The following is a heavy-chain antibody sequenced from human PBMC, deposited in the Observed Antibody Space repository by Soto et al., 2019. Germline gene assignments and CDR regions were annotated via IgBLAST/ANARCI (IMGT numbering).Heavy chain of an antibody. J-gene: IGHJ6*02. CDR3: ATGWTYYHFLPGFYNPYYYYGMYV. CDR2: ISGSGGST. V-gene: IGHV3-23*01. D-gene: IGHD3-9*01. CDR1: GFTFSSYA. Sequence: PGGSLRLSCAASGFTFSSYAMSWVRQAPGKGLEWVSAISGSGGSTYYADSVKGRFTISRDNSKNTLYLQMNSLRAEDTAVYYCATGWTYYHFLPGFYNPYYYYGMYVWGQGTTVTVSS.